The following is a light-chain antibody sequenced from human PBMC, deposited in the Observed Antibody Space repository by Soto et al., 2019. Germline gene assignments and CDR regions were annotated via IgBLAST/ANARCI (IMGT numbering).Light chain of an antibody. J-gene: IGKJ3*01. CDR3: QQRSNWPFT. CDR1: QSVSSY. V-gene: IGKV3-11*01. Sequence: EIVLTQSPATLCLSPGERATLSCRASQSVSSYLAWYQQKPGQAPRLLIYDASNRATGIPARFSGSGSGTDFTLTISSLEPEDFAVYYCQQRSNWPFTFGPGTNVDIK. CDR2: DAS.